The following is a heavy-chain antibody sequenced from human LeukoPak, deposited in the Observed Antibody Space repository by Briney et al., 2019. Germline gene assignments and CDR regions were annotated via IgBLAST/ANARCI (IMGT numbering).Heavy chain of an antibody. CDR1: GGSICSSSYY. CDR2: IHYSGST. J-gene: IGHJ4*02. Sequence: PSETLSLTCTVSGGSICSSSYYWGWIRQPPGNGLEWIGSIHYSGSTYYDPSLNSRVTISEDTSKNHFSLKMSSVTAADTAVYYCASVHNFDLYYWGQGTLVTVSS. CDR3: ASVHNFDLYY. V-gene: IGHV4-39*01. D-gene: IGHD3-9*01.